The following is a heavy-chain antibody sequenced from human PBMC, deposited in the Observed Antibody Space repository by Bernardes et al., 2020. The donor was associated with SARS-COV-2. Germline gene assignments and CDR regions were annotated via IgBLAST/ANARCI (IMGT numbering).Heavy chain of an antibody. CDR2: ISSSGSTI. CDR1: GFTFSSYE. Sequence: GGSLRLSCAASGFTFSSYEMNWVRQAPGKGLEWVSYISSSGSTIYYADSVKGRFTISRDNAKNSLYLQMNSLRAEDTAVYYCARNHGDYGDYWYFDLWGRGTLVTVSS. J-gene: IGHJ2*01. V-gene: IGHV3-48*03. D-gene: IGHD4-17*01. CDR3: ARNHGDYGDYWYFDL.